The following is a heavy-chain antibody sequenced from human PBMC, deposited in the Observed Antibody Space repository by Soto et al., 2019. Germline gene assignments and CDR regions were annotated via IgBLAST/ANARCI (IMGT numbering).Heavy chain of an antibody. CDR3: ARGSVGSSWYNWFDP. CDR1: GGTFSSYA. V-gene: IGHV1-69*13. J-gene: IGHJ5*02. D-gene: IGHD6-13*01. Sequence: ASVKVSCKASGGTFSSYAISWVRQAPGQGLEWMGGIIPIFGTANYAQKFQGRVTITADESTSTAYMELSSLRSEDTAVYYCARGSVGSSWYNWFDPWGQGTLVTGSS. CDR2: IIPIFGTA.